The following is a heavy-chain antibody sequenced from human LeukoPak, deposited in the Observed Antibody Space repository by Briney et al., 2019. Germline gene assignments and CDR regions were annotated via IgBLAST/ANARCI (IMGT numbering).Heavy chain of an antibody. J-gene: IGHJ5*02. D-gene: IGHD2-15*01. V-gene: IGHV3-7*01. CDR1: GFTFSSYW. CDR3: ARVGVVAASPNWFDP. CDR2: IKQDGSEK. Sequence: GGSLRLSCAASGFTFSSYWMSWVRQAPGKGLEWVANIKQDGSEKYYVDSVKGRFTISRDNAKNSLYLQMNSLRAEGTAVYYCARVGVVAASPNWFDPWGQGTLVTVSS.